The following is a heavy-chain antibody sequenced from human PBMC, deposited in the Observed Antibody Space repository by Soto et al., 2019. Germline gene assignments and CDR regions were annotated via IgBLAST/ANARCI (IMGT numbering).Heavy chain of an antibody. CDR2: ISSSSSYT. CDR3: ARVGYSPDGFDP. V-gene: IGHV3-11*06. CDR1: GFTFSDYY. Sequence: GGSLRLSCAASGFTFSDYYMSWIRQAPGKGLEWVSYISSSSSYTNYADSVKGRFTISRDNAKNSLYLQMNSLRAEDTAVYYCARVGYSPDGFDPWGQGTLVTVSS. J-gene: IGHJ5*02. D-gene: IGHD3-16*02.